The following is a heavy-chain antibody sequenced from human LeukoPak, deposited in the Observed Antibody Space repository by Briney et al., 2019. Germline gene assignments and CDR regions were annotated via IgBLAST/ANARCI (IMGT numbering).Heavy chain of an antibody. CDR1: GYTLTELS. J-gene: IGHJ4*02. Sequence: RASVKVSCKVSGYTLTELSMHWVRQAPGQGLEWMGIINPSGGSTSYAQKFQGRVTMTRDTSTSTVYMELSSLRSEDTAVYYCARGHGSGQHWTDYWGQGTLVTVSS. D-gene: IGHD3-10*01. CDR2: INPSGGST. CDR3: ARGHGSGQHWTDY. V-gene: IGHV1-46*01.